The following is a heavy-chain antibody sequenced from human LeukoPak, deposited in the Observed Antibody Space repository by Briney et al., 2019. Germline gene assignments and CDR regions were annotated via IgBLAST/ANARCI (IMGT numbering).Heavy chain of an antibody. V-gene: IGHV4-61*02. J-gene: IGHJ5*02. Sequence: SETLSLTCTVSGGSISSGSYYWSWIRQPAGKGLEWIGRIYTSGSTNYNPSLKSRVTISVDTSKNQFSLKLSSVTAADTAVYYCASLGDCSSTRYHQSWFDPWGQGTPVTVSS. CDR1: GGSISSGSYY. CDR3: ASLGDCSSTRYHQSWFDP. D-gene: IGHD2-2*01. CDR2: IYTSGST.